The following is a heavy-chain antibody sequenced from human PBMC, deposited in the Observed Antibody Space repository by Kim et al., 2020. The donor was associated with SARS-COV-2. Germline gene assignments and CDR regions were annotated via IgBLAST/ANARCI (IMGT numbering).Heavy chain of an antibody. CDR3: ARRDAIYWYFDL. CDR1: GFTFDDYG. V-gene: IGHV3-20*01. Sequence: GGSLRLSCAASGFTFDDYGMSWVRQAPGKGLEWVSGINWNGGSTGYADSVKGRFTISRDNAKNSLYLQMNSLRAEDTALYHCARRDAIYWYFDLWGRGTLVTVSS. CDR2: INWNGGST. J-gene: IGHJ2*01.